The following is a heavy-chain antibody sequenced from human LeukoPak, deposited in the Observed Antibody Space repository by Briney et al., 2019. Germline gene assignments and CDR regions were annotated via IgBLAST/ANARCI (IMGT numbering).Heavy chain of an antibody. CDR1: GFTFSIYW. CDR3: ARHATWAFDS. CDR2: IKVDENQK. J-gene: IGHJ4*02. V-gene: IGHV3-7*01. Sequence: GGSLRLSCAASGFTFSIYWMTWVRQAPGKGLEWVANIKVDENQKDYADSVQGQFTISRDNAKNSVYLQMNNLRAEDTALYYCARHATWAFDSWGQGTLVTVSS. D-gene: IGHD7-27*01.